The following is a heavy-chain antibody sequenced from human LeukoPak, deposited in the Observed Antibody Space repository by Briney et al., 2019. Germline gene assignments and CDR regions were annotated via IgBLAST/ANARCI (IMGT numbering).Heavy chain of an antibody. CDR1: GGTFISYA. V-gene: IGHV1-69*13. Sequence: ASVKVSCKASGGTFISYAISWVGQAPGQGLEWVGGIIPIFGTANYAQKFQGRVTITADESTSTAYIELSSLRSEDTAVYYCARGFLEWLLYRNWFDPWGQGTLVTVSS. CDR2: IIPIFGTA. D-gene: IGHD3-3*01. CDR3: ARGFLEWLLYRNWFDP. J-gene: IGHJ5*02.